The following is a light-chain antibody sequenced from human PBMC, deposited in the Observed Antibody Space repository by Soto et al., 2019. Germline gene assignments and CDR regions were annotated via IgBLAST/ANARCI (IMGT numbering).Light chain of an antibody. Sequence: EIVLTQSPGTLSLSPGERATLSCRASQSVSSSYLAWYQQKPGQAPRLLIYVASSKATGIPYRFSGSGSGTDFTLIISRLEPEDFAVYYCQQYGSSPPTFGQGTKLEIK. J-gene: IGKJ2*01. CDR3: QQYGSSPPT. V-gene: IGKV3-20*01. CDR1: QSVSSSY. CDR2: VAS.